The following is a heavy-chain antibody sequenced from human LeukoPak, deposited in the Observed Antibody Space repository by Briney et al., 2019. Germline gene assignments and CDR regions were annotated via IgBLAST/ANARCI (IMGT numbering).Heavy chain of an antibody. V-gene: IGHV4-59*01. CDR2: IYYSGTT. Sequence: SETLSLTCTVSGGSISSYYWSWIRQPPGKGLEWIGYIYYSGTTNYNPSLKSRVTISVDTSKNQFSLKLSSVTAADTAVYYCARGGWNKFDYWGQGTLVTVSS. D-gene: IGHD3-22*01. CDR3: ARGGWNKFDY. CDR1: GGSISSYY. J-gene: IGHJ4*02.